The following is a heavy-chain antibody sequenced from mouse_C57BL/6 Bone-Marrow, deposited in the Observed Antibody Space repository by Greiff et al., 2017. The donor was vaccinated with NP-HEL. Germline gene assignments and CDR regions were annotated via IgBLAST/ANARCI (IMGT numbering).Heavy chain of an antibody. CDR1: GYTFTDYE. CDR3: TGYYDSSFHFDY. D-gene: IGHD1-1*01. J-gene: IGHJ2*01. CDR2: IDPETGGT. Sequence: QVQLQQSGAELVRPGASVTLSCKASGYTFTDYEMHWVKQTPVHGLEWIGAIDPETGGTASNQKFKGKAILTADKSSSTAYMELRSLTSEYSTVYYCTGYYDSSFHFDYWGQGTTLTVSS. V-gene: IGHV1-15*01.